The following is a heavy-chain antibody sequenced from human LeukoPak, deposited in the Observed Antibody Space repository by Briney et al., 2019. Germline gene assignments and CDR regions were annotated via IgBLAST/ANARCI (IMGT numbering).Heavy chain of an antibody. J-gene: IGHJ4*02. CDR1: GFTFSSYG. D-gene: IGHD2-2*01. CDR2: ISGSGGST. CDR3: AKVFLDIVVVPAAPFDY. Sequence: GGSLRLSCAASGFTFSSYGMSWVRQAPGKGLQWVSGISGSGGSTFYADSVKGRFTISRDNSKNTLYLQMNSLRAEDTAVYYCAKVFLDIVVVPAAPFDYWGQGTLVTVSS. V-gene: IGHV3-23*01.